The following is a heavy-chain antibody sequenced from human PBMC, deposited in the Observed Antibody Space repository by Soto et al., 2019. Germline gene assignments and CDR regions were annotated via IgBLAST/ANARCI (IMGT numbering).Heavy chain of an antibody. D-gene: IGHD3-9*01. V-gene: IGHV3-30*18. J-gene: IGHJ4*02. CDR1: GFTFSSYG. Sequence: LRLSCAASGFTFSSYGMHWVRQAPGKGLEWVAVISYDGSNKYYADSVKGRFTISRDNSKNTLYLQMNSLRAEDTAVYYCAKDGGVLRYFDWPFDYWGQGTLVTVYS. CDR3: AKDGGVLRYFDWPFDY. CDR2: ISYDGSNK.